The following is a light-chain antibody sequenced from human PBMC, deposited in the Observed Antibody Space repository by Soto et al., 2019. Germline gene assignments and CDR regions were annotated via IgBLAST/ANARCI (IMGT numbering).Light chain of an antibody. Sequence: DLQMIQSPSSLSASVGDRVTITCRASQSISSYLNWYQQKPGKAPKLLIYAASSLQSGVPSRFSGSGSGTDFTLTISSLQPEDFATYYCQQSYSTLTFGGGTKVEIK. CDR3: QQSYSTLT. CDR1: QSISSY. CDR2: AAS. J-gene: IGKJ4*01. V-gene: IGKV1-39*01.